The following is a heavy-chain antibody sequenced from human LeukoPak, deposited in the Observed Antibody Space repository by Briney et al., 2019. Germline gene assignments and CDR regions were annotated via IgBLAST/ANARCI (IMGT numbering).Heavy chain of an antibody. D-gene: IGHD3-16*01. CDR2: IHHSGNT. CDR3: ARVGLYDSLDV. CDR1: GDSFSSGAYY. V-gene: IGHV4-30-2*01. J-gene: IGHJ6*04. Sequence: PSETLSLTCTVSGDSFSSGAYYWSWIRQPPGKGLEWIGYIHHSGNTYHNPSLKSRVTISVDTSRNQFSLKLTSVTAADTAVYYCARVGLYDSLDVWGKGTTVTVSS.